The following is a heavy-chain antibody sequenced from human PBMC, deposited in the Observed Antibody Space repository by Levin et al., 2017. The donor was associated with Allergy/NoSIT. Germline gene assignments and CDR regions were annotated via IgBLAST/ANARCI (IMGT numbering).Heavy chain of an antibody. Sequence: GASVKVSCKASGYTFTSYGISWVRQAPGQGLEWMGWISAYNGNTNYAQKLQGRVTMTTDTSTSTAYMELRSLRSDDTAVYYCASPDVYYDSSGYSPGLSYWGQGTLVTVSS. V-gene: IGHV1-18*01. CDR3: ASPDVYYDSSGYSPGLSY. J-gene: IGHJ4*02. CDR2: ISAYNGNT. CDR1: GYTFTSYG. D-gene: IGHD3-22*01.